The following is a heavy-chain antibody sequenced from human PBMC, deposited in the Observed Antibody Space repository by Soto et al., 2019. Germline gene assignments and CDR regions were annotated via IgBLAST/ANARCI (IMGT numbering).Heavy chain of an antibody. J-gene: IGHJ4*02. V-gene: IGHV3-30*18. CDR3: AKGVVPAAILVPDY. CDR1: GFTFSSYG. CDR2: ISYDGSNK. D-gene: IGHD2-2*01. Sequence: QVQLVESGGGVVQPGRSLRLSCAASGFTFSSYGMHWVRQAPGKGLEWVAVISYDGSNKYYADSVKGRLTISRDNSKNTLYLQMNSLRAEDTAVYYCAKGVVPAAILVPDYWGQGTLVTVSS.